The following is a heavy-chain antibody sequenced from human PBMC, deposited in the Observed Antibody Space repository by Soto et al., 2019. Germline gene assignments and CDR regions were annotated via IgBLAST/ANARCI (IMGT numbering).Heavy chain of an antibody. Sequence: QVQLVQSGAEVKKPGASVKVSCKASGYTFTSYDINWVRQATGQGLEWMGWMNPNSGNTGYAQKFQGRVTMTRNTSISTAYMELSSLRSEDTAVYYCAGYCSSTSCYSPCNWFDPWGQGTLVTVSS. CDR1: GYTFTSYD. D-gene: IGHD2-2*01. CDR3: AGYCSSTSCYSPCNWFDP. J-gene: IGHJ5*02. V-gene: IGHV1-8*01. CDR2: MNPNSGNT.